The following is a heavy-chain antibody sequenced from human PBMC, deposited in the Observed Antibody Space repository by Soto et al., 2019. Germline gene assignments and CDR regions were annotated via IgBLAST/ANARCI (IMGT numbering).Heavy chain of an antibody. D-gene: IGHD3-10*01. V-gene: IGHV5-51*01. CDR2: IYPGDSDT. J-gene: IGHJ6*02. CDR1: GYSFTSYW. CDR3: AIMDRRPRHDRNYYYYGMDV. Sequence: GESLKISCKGSGYSFTSYWIGWVRQMPGKGLEWMGIIYPGDSDTRYSPSFQGQDTISADKSISTAYLQWSSLKASDTAMYYCAIMDRRPRHDRNYYYYGMDVWGQGTTVTVSS.